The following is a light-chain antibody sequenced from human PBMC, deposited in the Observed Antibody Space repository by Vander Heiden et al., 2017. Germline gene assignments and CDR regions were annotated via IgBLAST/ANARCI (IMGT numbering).Light chain of an antibody. Sequence: QSALTQPASVSGSPGQSISISCTGTNSDVGGYNYVSWYQQHPGKAPKLMIYEVSNRPSGVSNRFSGSKSGNTASLTIAGLQAEDEADYFCSSYTTSSNPHVFGTGTKVTVL. CDR3: SSYTTSSNPHV. CDR2: EVS. V-gene: IGLV2-14*01. J-gene: IGLJ1*01. CDR1: NSDVGGYNY.